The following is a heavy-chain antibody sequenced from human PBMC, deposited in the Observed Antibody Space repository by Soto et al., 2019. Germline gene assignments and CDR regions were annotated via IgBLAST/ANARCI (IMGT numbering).Heavy chain of an antibody. J-gene: IGHJ4*02. V-gene: IGHV3-66*01. Sequence: EVQVVESGGGSVQPGGSLRLSCAASGFAVSDNYMSWVRQAPGKGLEWVSFIYSDGSTYYADSVKGRFTISRDNSENTVSLQMSSLRVDDTALYYCAREWRNYFDSWGRGTLVTVSS. CDR1: GFAVSDNY. D-gene: IGHD3-3*01. CDR2: IYSDGST. CDR3: AREWRNYFDS.